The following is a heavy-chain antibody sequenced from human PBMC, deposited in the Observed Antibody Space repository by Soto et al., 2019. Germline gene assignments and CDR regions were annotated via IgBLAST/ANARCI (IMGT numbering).Heavy chain of an antibody. J-gene: IGHJ5*02. CDR2: IIPILGIA. V-gene: IGHV1-69*02. CDR3: ASATPYCGGDWPSGGYDP. D-gene: IGHD2-21*01. CDR1: GGTVSSYT. Sequence: QVQLVQSGAEVNKPGSSVKVSCKASGGTVSSYTISWVLQAPGQGLEWMGRIIPILGIANYAQKFKGRVTITADKSTSTAYMELSSLRSEDTAVYYCASATPYCGGDWPSGGYDPWAQGTMVTVSS.